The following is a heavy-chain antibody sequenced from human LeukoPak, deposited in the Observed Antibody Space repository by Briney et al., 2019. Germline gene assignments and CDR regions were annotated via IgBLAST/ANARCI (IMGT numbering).Heavy chain of an antibody. D-gene: IGHD3-22*01. CDR2: IIPIFGTA. CDR1: GGTFSSYA. CDR3: ARGIVVVIMGEYAFDI. V-gene: IGHV1-69*13. Sequence: SVKVSCKASGGTFSSYAISWVRQAHGQGLEWMGGIIPIFGTANYAQKFQGRVTITADESTSTAYMELSSLRSEDTAVYYCARGIVVVIMGEYAFDIWGQGTMVTVSS. J-gene: IGHJ3*02.